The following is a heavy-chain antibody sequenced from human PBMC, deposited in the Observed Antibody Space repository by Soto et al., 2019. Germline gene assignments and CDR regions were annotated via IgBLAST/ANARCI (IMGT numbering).Heavy chain of an antibody. CDR2: ISGSGGST. CDR3: AKDRTFDSSGYYSY. J-gene: IGHJ4*02. D-gene: IGHD3-22*01. V-gene: IGHV3-23*01. CDR1: GFTFSSYA. Sequence: EVQLLESGGGLVQPGGSLRLSCAASGFTFSSYAMTWVRQAPGKGLEWVSAISGSGGSTYYAASVKDRFTISRDNSKNTLYLQMNSLRAEDTAVYYCAKDRTFDSSGYYSYWGQGTLVTVSS.